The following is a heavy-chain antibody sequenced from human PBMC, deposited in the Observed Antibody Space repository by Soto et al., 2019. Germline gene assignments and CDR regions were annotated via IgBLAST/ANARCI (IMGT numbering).Heavy chain of an antibody. V-gene: IGHV4-4*07. CDR3: AREPLAHSYFDF. CDR1: GDSVSSHY. Sequence: SETLSLTCTVSGDSVSSHYWSWIRQPAGKGLEWLGRLYNDERTNYNPSLKSRVTMSMDTSKNQFSLKLTSVTAADSAVYFCAREPLAHSYFDFWGQGVLVTVSS. CDR2: LYNDERT. J-gene: IGHJ4*02.